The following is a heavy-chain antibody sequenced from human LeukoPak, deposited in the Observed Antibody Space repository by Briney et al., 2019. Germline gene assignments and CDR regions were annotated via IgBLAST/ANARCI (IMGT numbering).Heavy chain of an antibody. V-gene: IGHV1-2*02. CDR3: ARGASGDSSGWYYY. J-gene: IGHJ4*02. Sequence: ASVKVSCKASGYTFTGYYMHWVRQAPGQGLEWMGWINPNSGGTNYAQKFQGRVTMTRDTSSSTAYMEGSRLRSDDTAVYYCARGASGDSSGWYYYWGQGTLVTVSS. CDR1: GYTFTGYY. CDR2: INPNSGGT. D-gene: IGHD6-19*01.